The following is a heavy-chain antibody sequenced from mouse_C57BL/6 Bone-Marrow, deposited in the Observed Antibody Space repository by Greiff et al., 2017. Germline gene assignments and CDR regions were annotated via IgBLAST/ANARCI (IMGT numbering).Heavy chain of an antibody. CDR1: GFSLTSYG. CDR2: IWRGGST. J-gene: IGHJ4*01. Sequence: QVQLQQSGPGLVQPSQSLSITCTVSGFSLTSYGVHWVRQSPGKGLEWLGVIWRGGSTDYNAAFMSRLSITKDNSKSQVFFKMNSLQDDDTAIYYCAKPHYYYGSSYDYAMDYWGQGTSVTVSS. D-gene: IGHD1-1*01. CDR3: AKPHYYYGSSYDYAMDY. V-gene: IGHV2-5*01.